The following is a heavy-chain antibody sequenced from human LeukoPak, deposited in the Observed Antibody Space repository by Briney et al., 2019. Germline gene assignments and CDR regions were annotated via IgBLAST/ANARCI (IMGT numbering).Heavy chain of an antibody. Sequence: SETLSLTCAVYGGSFSGYYWTWIRQPPGKGLEWIGYIYYSGSTNYNPSLKSRVTISVDTSKNQFSLKLSSVTAADTAVYYCARYLITKAFDPWGQGTLVTASS. J-gene: IGHJ5*02. V-gene: IGHV4-59*01. CDR1: GGSFSGYY. CDR2: IYYSGST. CDR3: ARYLITKAFDP. D-gene: IGHD3-16*01.